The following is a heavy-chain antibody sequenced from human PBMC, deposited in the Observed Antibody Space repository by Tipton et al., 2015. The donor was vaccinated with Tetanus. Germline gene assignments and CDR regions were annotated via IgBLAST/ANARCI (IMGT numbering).Heavy chain of an antibody. V-gene: IGHV4-30-2*01. Sequence: LRLSCAVSGDSISSAGYSWSWIRQPPGKGLECIGYISHSGRTYYNPSLNSRVTISLDRSKNQFSLKLTSVTAADTAVYYCARGGGNTMFRGGEFVHSYYYQGMDVWGQGTTVTVSS. D-gene: IGHD3-10*01. CDR2: ISHSGRT. CDR1: GDSISSAGYS. CDR3: ARGGGNTMFRGGEFVHSYYYQGMDV. J-gene: IGHJ6*02.